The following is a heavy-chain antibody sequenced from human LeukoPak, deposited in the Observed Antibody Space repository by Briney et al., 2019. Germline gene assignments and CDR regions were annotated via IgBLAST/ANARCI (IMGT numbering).Heavy chain of an antibody. D-gene: IGHD6-19*01. V-gene: IGHV3-23*01. CDR3: ARTSRGWRPLDAFDI. CDR2: ISGSGGST. CDR1: GFTFSSYW. J-gene: IGHJ3*02. Sequence: GGSLRLSCAASGFTFSSYWMHWVRQAPGKGLEWVSAISGSGGSTYYADSVKSRFTISRDNSKNTLYLQMNSLRAEDTAVYYCARTSRGWRPLDAFDIWGQGTMVTVSS.